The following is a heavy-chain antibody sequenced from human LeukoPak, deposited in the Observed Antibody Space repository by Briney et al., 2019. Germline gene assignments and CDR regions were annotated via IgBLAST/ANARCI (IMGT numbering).Heavy chain of an antibody. J-gene: IGHJ6*02. D-gene: IGHD3-22*01. CDR2: ISSSSSTI. Sequence: GGSLRLSCAASGFTFSSYCMNWVRQAPGKGLEWVSYISSSSSTIYYADSVKGRFTISRDNAKNSLYLQMNSLRAEDTAVYYCARERYYYDSSGYSFPYYYYYYGMDVWGQGTTVTVSS. CDR3: ARERYYYDSSGYSFPYYYYYYGMDV. CDR1: GFTFSSYC. V-gene: IGHV3-48*01.